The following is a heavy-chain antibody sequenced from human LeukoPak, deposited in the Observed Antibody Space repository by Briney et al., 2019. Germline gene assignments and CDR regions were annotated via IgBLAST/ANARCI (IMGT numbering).Heavy chain of an antibody. CDR3: ARDPSSGGIAARFDY. J-gene: IGHJ4*02. V-gene: IGHV1-46*01. D-gene: IGHD6-6*01. CDR2: INPSGGST. Sequence: ALVKVSCKASGYTLTSYYMHWVRQAPGQGLEWMGIINPSGGSTSYAQKFQGRVTMTRDTSTSTVYMELSSLRSEDTAVYYCARDPSSGGIAARFDYWGQGTLVTVSS. CDR1: GYTLTSYY.